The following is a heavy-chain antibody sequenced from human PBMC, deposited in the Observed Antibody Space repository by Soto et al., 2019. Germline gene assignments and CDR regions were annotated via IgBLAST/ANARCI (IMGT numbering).Heavy chain of an antibody. CDR1: GDSVSSPYY. CDR3: ARSAGWYAVHS. J-gene: IGHJ4*02. V-gene: IGHV4-4*02. D-gene: IGHD6-19*01. CDR2: VFHTGTT. Sequence: QVQLQESGPGLVKPSGTLSLTCAVSGDSVSSPYYWCWVRQPPGKGLEWIGEVFHTGTTSYNPSLRSRVTISMDKSIHQFSLDLSSVTAAGTAVYYCARSAGWYAVHSWGPGTLVIVSS.